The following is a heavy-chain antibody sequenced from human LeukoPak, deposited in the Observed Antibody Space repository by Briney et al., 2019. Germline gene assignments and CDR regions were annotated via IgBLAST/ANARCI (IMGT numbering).Heavy chain of an antibody. V-gene: IGHV3-23*01. D-gene: IGHD4-17*01. J-gene: IGHJ4*02. Sequence: GGSLRLSCAASGFTFSSYAMSWVRQAPGKGLECISGFSGSGGSTYYADSVKGRFTISRDNAKNSLYLQMNSLRAEDTAVFYCATNDYGASDYWGQGTLVTVSS. CDR3: ATNDYGASDY. CDR1: GFTFSSYA. CDR2: FSGSGGST.